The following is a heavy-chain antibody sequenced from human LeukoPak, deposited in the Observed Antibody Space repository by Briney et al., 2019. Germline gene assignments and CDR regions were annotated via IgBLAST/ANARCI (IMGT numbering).Heavy chain of an antibody. CDR2: INPNSGGT. CDR3: ARDYGGYGVAFDY. Sequence: GASVKVSCKASGYTFTGYYRHWARQAPGQGLEWMGWINPNSGGTNYAQKLQGRVTMTTDTSTSTAYMELRSLRSDDTAVYYCARDYGGYGVAFDYWGQGTLVTVSS. J-gene: IGHJ4*02. D-gene: IGHD5-12*01. CDR1: GYTFTGYY. V-gene: IGHV1-2*02.